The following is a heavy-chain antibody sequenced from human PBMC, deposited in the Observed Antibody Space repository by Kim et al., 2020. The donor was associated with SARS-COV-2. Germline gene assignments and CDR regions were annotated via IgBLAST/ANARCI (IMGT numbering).Heavy chain of an antibody. D-gene: IGHD3-10*01. CDR2: IYTSGST. CDR1: GGSISSYY. CDR3: ARSMVRGVLYYFDY. Sequence: SETLSLTCTVSGGSISSYYWSWIRQPAGKGLEWIGRIYTSGSTNYNPSLKSRVTMSVDTSKNQFSLKLSSVTAADTAVYYCARSMVRGVLYYFDYWGQGTLVTVS. J-gene: IGHJ4*02. V-gene: IGHV4-4*07.